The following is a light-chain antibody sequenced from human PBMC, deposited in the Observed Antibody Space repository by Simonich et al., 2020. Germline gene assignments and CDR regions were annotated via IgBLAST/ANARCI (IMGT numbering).Light chain of an antibody. CDR2: WAS. CDR3: PQYYSTPYT. J-gene: IGKJ2*01. V-gene: IGKV4-1*01. Sequence: DIVMTQSPDSLAVSLGERATINCQSSQSVLYSSNNKNYLAWYQQKPGQPPKLLIYWASTRESGVPDRFSGSGSGTDFTLTISSLQAEDVAVYYCPQYYSTPYTFGQGTKLEIK. CDR1: QSVLYSSNNKNY.